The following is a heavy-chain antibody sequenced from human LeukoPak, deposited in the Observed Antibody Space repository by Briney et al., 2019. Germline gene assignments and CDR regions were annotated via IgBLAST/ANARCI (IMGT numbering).Heavy chain of an antibody. CDR1: GFTFSSYA. Sequence: PGGSLRLSCAASGFTFSSYAMSWVRQAPGKGLXXXXXISGSGGSTYYAXSVKGRFTISRDNSKNTLYLQMNSLRAEDTAVYYCAKHPGTGPNNWFDPWGQGTLVTVSS. CDR2: ISGSGGST. D-gene: IGHD1-1*01. CDR3: AKHPGTGPNNWFDP. V-gene: IGHV3-23*01. J-gene: IGHJ5*02.